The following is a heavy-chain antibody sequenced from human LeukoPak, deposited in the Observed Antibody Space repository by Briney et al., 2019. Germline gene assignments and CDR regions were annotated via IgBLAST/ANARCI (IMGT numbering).Heavy chain of an antibody. CDR2: IIPILGTT. CDR3: ARAPNDFGDYPFDS. D-gene: IGHD4-17*01. J-gene: IGHJ4*02. CDR1: GGTFSTYA. V-gene: IGHV1-69*04. Sequence: GSSVKVSCKASGGTFSTYAINWVRQAPGQGLEWMGRIIPILGTTDYAQKFQDRVTFTADRSTSTTYMDLSSLTSEDTAVYYCARAPNDFGDYPFDSWGQGTLVTVSS.